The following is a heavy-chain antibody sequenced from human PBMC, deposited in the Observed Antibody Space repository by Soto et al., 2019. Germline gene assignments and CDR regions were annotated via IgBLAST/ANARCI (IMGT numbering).Heavy chain of an antibody. CDR2: INPNSGGT. V-gene: IGHV1-2*04. Sequence: SAEVSCEACGYTLTGYYMHWVRQSPGQGLEWMGWINPNSGGTNYAQKFQGWVTMTRDPSISTAYMELSRLRSDDTAVYYCAREGTSVVLVPAARGNLAGMDVWGQGTTVT. CDR1: GYTLTGYY. D-gene: IGHD2-2*01. J-gene: IGHJ6*02. CDR3: AREGTSVVLVPAARGNLAGMDV.